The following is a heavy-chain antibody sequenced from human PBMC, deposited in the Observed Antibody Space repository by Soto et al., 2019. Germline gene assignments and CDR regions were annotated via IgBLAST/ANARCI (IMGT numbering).Heavy chain of an antibody. D-gene: IGHD3-10*01. Sequence: PGGSLRLSCAASGFTFSSYAMSWVRQAPGKGLEWVSAISGSGGSTYYADSVKGRFTISRDNSKNTLYLQMNSLRAEDTAVYYCAKMVRGVIIEWISFDYWGQGTLVTVSS. CDR2: ISGSGGST. CDR1: GFTFSSYA. CDR3: AKMVRGVIIEWISFDY. V-gene: IGHV3-23*01. J-gene: IGHJ4*02.